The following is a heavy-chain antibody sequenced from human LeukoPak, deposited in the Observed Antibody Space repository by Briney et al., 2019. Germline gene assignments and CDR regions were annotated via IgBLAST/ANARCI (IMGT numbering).Heavy chain of an antibody. CDR2: IIPIFGTA. CDR3: ARAPLGVAGTYAFDI. V-gene: IGHV1-69*05. J-gene: IGHJ3*02. D-gene: IGHD6-19*01. Sequence: ASVKVSCKASGGTFSSYAISWVRQAPGQGLEWMGGIIPIFGTANYAQKFQGRVTITTDESTSTAYMELSSLRSEDTAVYYCARAPLGVAGTYAFDIWGQGTMVTVSS. CDR1: GGTFSSYA.